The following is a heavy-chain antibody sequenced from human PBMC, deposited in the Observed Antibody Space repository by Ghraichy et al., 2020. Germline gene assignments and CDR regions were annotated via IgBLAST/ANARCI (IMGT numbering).Heavy chain of an antibody. D-gene: IGHD5-12*01. CDR1: GFTFSSYW. Sequence: GSLRLSCAASGFTFSSYWMSWVRQAPGKGLEWVANIKQDGSEKYYVDSVKGRFTISRDNAKNSLYLQMNSLRAEDTAVYYCARVIKGYSGYDWAYYYGMDVWGQGTTVTVSS. CDR2: IKQDGSEK. CDR3: ARVIKGYSGYDWAYYYGMDV. J-gene: IGHJ6*02. V-gene: IGHV3-7*03.